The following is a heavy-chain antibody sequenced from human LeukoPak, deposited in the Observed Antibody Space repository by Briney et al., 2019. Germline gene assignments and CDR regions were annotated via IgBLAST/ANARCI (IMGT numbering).Heavy chain of an antibody. CDR3: ARETRLHSGSYSNDAFDI. D-gene: IGHD1-26*01. Sequence: SETLSLTCTVSGGSISSYYWSWIRLPPGKGLERIGYISYSGSTDYNPSLKSRVTISLDTSKNQFSLRLSSVTAADTAVYYCARETRLHSGSYSNDAFDIWGQGTMVTVSS. CDR1: GGSISSYY. V-gene: IGHV4-59*01. CDR2: ISYSGST. J-gene: IGHJ3*02.